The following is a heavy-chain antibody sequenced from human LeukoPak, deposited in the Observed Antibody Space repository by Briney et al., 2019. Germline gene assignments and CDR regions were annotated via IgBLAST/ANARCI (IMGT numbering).Heavy chain of an antibody. D-gene: IGHD3-22*01. CDR2: INPNSGGT. J-gene: IGHJ5*02. Sequence: GASVKVSCKASGYTFTAYYMHRVRQAPGQGLEWMGWINPNSGGTKYAQNFEGRVTMTRDTSIRTAYMELSRLRSDDTAVYYCARDLYHYDPNWFDPWGQGTLVTVSS. CDR1: GYTFTAYY. V-gene: IGHV1-2*02. CDR3: ARDLYHYDPNWFDP.